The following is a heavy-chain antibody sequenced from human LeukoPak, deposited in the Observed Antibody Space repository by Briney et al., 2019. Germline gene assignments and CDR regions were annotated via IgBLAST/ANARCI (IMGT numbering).Heavy chain of an antibody. V-gene: IGHV3-7*01. CDR2: IKEDGSVM. J-gene: IGHJ4*02. Sequence: PGGSLRLSCAASGFPFSNYWMSWVRQAPGKGLEWVANIKEDGSVMYYGDSLKGRFTISRDSAQNSLYLQMNSLRAEDTAVYFCARDAWGSYATGSYLDYWGQGAPVTVSS. CDR3: ARDAWGSYATGSYLDY. D-gene: IGHD2-2*01. CDR1: GFPFSNYW.